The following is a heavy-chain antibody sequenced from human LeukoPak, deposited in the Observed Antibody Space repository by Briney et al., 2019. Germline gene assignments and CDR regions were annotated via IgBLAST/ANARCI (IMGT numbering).Heavy chain of an antibody. J-gene: IGHJ4*02. D-gene: IGHD3-10*01. Sequence: SETLSLTCTVSGGSISSGGYYWSWIRQPPGKGLEWIGYIYHSGSTYYNPSLKSRITISVDRSKNQFSLKLSSVTAADTAVYYCARGTVRAAFDYWGQGTLVTVSS. V-gene: IGHV4-30-2*01. CDR2: IYHSGST. CDR3: ARGTVRAAFDY. CDR1: GGSISSGGYY.